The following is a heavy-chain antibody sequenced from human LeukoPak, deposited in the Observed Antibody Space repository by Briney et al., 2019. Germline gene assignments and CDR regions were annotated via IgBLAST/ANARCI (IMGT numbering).Heavy chain of an antibody. CDR2: INPSGGST. D-gene: IGHD1-26*01. Sequence: ASVKVSCKASGYTFTSYYTHWVRQAPGQGLEWMGIINPSGGSTSYAQKFQGRVTMTRDTSTSTVYMELSSLRSEETAVYYCARGGLISFLVAVGATTLDYWGQGTLVTVSS. V-gene: IGHV1-46*01. CDR3: ARGGLISFLVAVGATTLDY. J-gene: IGHJ4*02. CDR1: GYTFTSYY.